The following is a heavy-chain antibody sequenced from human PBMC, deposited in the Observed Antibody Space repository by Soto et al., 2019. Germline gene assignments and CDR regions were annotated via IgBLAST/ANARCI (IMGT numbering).Heavy chain of an antibody. Sequence: SETLSLTCTVSGGSISSSSYYWGWIRQPPGKGLEWIGSIYYSGSTYYNPSLKSRVTISVDTSKNQFSLKLSSVTAADTAVYYCVSFLTTERDYFDYWGQGTLVTVSS. CDR3: VSFLTTERDYFDY. J-gene: IGHJ4*02. V-gene: IGHV4-39*01. CDR1: GGSISSSSYY. D-gene: IGHD4-17*01. CDR2: IYYSGST.